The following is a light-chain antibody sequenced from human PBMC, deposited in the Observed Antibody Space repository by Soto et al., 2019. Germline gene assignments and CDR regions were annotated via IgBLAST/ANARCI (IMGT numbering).Light chain of an antibody. CDR1: ENVNSW. CDR3: QQYNRYPWT. J-gene: IGKJ1*01. CDR2: KAS. Sequence: DIKMTQSPSTLSATRGGRVTMTWRASENVNSWLAWYQQKPGKAPKFLIYKASSLESGVPSRFSGSRSGTEFTLTISNLQPDDFATYYCQQYNRYPWTFGQGTMVDVK. V-gene: IGKV1-5*03.